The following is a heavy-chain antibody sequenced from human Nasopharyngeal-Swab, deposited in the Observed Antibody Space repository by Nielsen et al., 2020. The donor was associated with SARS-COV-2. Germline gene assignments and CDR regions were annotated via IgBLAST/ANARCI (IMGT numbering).Heavy chain of an antibody. CDR3: ARILTGYYKGYYYYGMDV. CDR1: GGSISSSSYY. J-gene: IGHJ6*02. CDR2: IYYSGST. D-gene: IGHD3-9*01. Sequence: SETLSLTCTVSGGSISSSSYYWGWIRQPPGKGLEWIGSIYYSGSTYYNPSLKSRVTISVDTSKNQFSLKLSSVTAADTAVYYCARILTGYYKGYYYYGMDVWGQGTTVTVSS. V-gene: IGHV4-39*01.